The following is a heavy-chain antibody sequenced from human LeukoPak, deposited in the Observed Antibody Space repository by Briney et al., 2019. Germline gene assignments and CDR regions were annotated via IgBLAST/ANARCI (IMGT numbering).Heavy chain of an antibody. V-gene: IGHV1-8*01. J-gene: IGHJ5*02. Sequence: ASVKVSCKASGYTFTSYDINWVRQATGQGLEWMGWMNPNSGNTGYAQKFQGRVTMTSNTSISTAYMELSRLRSEDTAVYYCARVADIVLVPAAAGETFDPWGQGTMVTVSS. CDR2: MNPNSGNT. CDR1: GYTFTSYD. CDR3: ARVADIVLVPAAAGETFDP. D-gene: IGHD2-2*01.